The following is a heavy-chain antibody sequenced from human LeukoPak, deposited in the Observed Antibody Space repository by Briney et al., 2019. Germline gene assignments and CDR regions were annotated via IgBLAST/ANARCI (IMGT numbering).Heavy chain of an antibody. CDR2: MKQDEREK. CDR3: AKRSIYCSGGSCWPYYYYYMDV. D-gene: IGHD2-15*01. J-gene: IGHJ6*03. V-gene: IGHV3-7*01. Sequence: GGSLRLSCVASGFSFTNYWMTWVRQAQGKGLEWVANMKQDEREKYYVDSVKGRFTISRDNAKNSLYLQMNSLRDEDTAVYYCAKRSIYCSGGSCWPYYYYYMDVWGKGTTVTVSS. CDR1: GFSFTNYW.